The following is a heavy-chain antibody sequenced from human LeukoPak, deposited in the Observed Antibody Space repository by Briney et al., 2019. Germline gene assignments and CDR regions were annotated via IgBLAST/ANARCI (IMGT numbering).Heavy chain of an antibody. Sequence: TGGSLRLSCAASGFTFDDYGMSWVRQAPGKGLEWVSGINWNGGSTGYADSVKGRFTISRDNAKNSLYLQMNSLRAEDTALYYCARDSIAAAGANRFDPWGQGTLVTVSS. J-gene: IGHJ5*02. CDR3: ARDSIAAAGANRFDP. V-gene: IGHV3-20*04. CDR1: GFTFDDYG. CDR2: INWNGGST. D-gene: IGHD6-13*01.